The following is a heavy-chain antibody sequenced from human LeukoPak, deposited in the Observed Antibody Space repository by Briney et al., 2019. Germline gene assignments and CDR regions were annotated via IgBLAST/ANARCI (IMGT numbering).Heavy chain of an antibody. CDR1: GFTFSIYW. CDR3: ARVAVHGADY. Sequence: GGSLRLSCAASGFTFSIYWMSWVRQAPGKGLEWVANIKQDGSEKYYVDSVKGRFTISRDNAKNSLYLQMNSLRAEDTAVYYCARVAVHGADYWGQGTLVTVSS. CDR2: IKQDGSEK. D-gene: IGHD3-10*01. J-gene: IGHJ4*02. V-gene: IGHV3-7*01.